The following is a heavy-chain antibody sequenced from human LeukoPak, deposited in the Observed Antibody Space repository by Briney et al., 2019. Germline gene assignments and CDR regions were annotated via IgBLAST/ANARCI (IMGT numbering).Heavy chain of an antibody. Sequence: SATLSLTCAVGGGSFSGYYWSGSRPPPGKGVEGIGEINHSGSTNYNPSLKRRVTISVDTSKNQFSLKLSSVTAADTAVYYCARGRRAYYYGSGSFLDYFQHWGQGTLVTVSS. D-gene: IGHD3-10*01. J-gene: IGHJ1*01. V-gene: IGHV4-34*01. CDR1: GGSFSGYY. CDR3: ARGRRAYYYGSGSFLDYFQH. CDR2: INHSGST.